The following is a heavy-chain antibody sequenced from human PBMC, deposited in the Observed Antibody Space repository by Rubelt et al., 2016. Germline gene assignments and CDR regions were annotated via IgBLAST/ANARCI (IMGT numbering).Heavy chain of an antibody. CDR3: TRGGSSSHFPYFDY. CDR1: GGSISDYH. J-gene: IGHJ4*02. CDR2: INHSGST. V-gene: IGHV4-59*12. D-gene: IGHD6-13*01. Sequence: QVKLQESGPGLVKPSETLSLTCTVSGGSISDYHWSWIRQPPGKGLEWIGEINHSGSTNYNSSLKSRTTISVDTSKSQFSRRRNSVTAADTALYYCTRGGSSSHFPYFDYWGQEILVTVSS.